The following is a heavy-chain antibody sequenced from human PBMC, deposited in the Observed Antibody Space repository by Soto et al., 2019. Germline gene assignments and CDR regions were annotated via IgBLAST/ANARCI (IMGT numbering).Heavy chain of an antibody. J-gene: IGHJ4*02. CDR1: GFTFSSYG. V-gene: IGHV3-33*06. CDR2: IWYDGSNK. D-gene: IGHD6-13*01. Sequence: QVQLVESGGGVVQPGRSLRLSCAAPGFTFSSYGMHWVRQAPGKGLEWVAVIWYDGSNKYYADSVKGRFTISRDNSKNTLYLQMNSLRAEDTAVYYCAKDPIKYSSSCSDWGQGTLVTVSS. CDR3: AKDPIKYSSSCSD.